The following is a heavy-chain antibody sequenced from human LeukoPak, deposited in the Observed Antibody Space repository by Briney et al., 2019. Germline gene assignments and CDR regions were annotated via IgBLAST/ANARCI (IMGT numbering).Heavy chain of an antibody. CDR2: IYYSGST. CDR1: GGSISSYY. J-gene: IGHJ6*03. Sequence: SETLSLTCTVSGGSISSYYWSWLRQPPGKGLEWIGYIYYSGSTNYNPSLKSRVTISVDTSKNQFSLKLSSVTAADTAVYYCARETRITMVRGYPYYYYYYMDVWGKGPRSPSP. D-gene: IGHD3-10*01. V-gene: IGHV4-59*01. CDR3: ARETRITMVRGYPYYYYYYMDV.